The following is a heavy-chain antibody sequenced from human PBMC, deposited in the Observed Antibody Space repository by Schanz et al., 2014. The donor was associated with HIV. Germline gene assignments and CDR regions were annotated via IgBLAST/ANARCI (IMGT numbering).Heavy chain of an antibody. Sequence: EVQLLESGGGLVQPGGSLRLSCAASGFTFSSYSMTWVRQAPGKGLEWVAFISATGAYIYYADSVKGRFTISRDNSKNMLYLQMNSLRVEDTALYYCAKDYEEDEIGMDVWGQGTTVTVSS. D-gene: IGHD3-16*01. CDR3: AKDYEEDEIGMDV. J-gene: IGHJ6*02. V-gene: IGHV3-23*01. CDR1: GFTFSSYS. CDR2: ISATGAYI.